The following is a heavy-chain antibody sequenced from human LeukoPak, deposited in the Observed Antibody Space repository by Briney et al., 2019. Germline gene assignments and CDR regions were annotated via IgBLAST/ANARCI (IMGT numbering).Heavy chain of an antibody. V-gene: IGHV1-8*01. CDR2: MSTKNGNT. D-gene: IGHD6-19*01. Sequence: ASVKVSCKASGYTFTNNDINWVRQANGQGLEWLGWMSTKNGNTGYAQKFHDRVALTRDTSISTAYLELSSLTDDDTAIYYCARGNAVSGDYWGQGTLVTVS. J-gene: IGHJ4*02. CDR1: GYTFTNND. CDR3: ARGNAVSGDY.